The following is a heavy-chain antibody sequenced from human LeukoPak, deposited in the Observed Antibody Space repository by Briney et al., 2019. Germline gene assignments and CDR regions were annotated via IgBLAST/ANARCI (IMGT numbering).Heavy chain of an antibody. CDR3: ARDSVAGTFDY. V-gene: IGHV3-21*01. D-gene: IGHD6-19*01. J-gene: IGHJ4*02. CDR1: GFTFSSYS. CDR2: ISSSSTYI. Sequence: GGSLRLSCAASGFTFSSYSMNWVRQTPGKGLEWVSSISSSSTYIYYADSVKGRFTISRDNAKNSLYLQMNSLRAEDTAVYYCARDSVAGTFDYWGQGTLVTVSS.